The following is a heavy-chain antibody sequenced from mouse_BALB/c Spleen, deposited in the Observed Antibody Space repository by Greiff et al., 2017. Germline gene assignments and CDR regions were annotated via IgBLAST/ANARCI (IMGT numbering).Heavy chain of an antibody. CDR1: GFTFSSYG. Sequence: EVKLMESGGGLVQPGGSLKLSCAASGFTFSSYGMSWVRQTPDKRLELVATINSNGGSTYYPDSVKGRFTISRDNAKNTLYLQMSSLKSEDTAMYYCASRNDVYYVAWFAYWGQGTLVTVSA. J-gene: IGHJ3*01. V-gene: IGHV5-6-3*01. CDR2: INSNGGST. D-gene: IGHD2-3*01. CDR3: ASRNDVYYVAWFAY.